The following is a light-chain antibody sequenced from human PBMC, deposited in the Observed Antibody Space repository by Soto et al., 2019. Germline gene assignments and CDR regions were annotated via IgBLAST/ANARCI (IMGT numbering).Light chain of an antibody. J-gene: IGLJ1*01. CDR3: GTWDTSAGGV. CDR1: SSNIGSNY. CDR2: DNN. Sequence: QAVLTQSPSVSAAPGQMVTISCSGSSSNIGSNYVSWYQQLPGTAPKLLIYDNNKRPSGIPDRFSGSKSGTSATLGITGLQTGDEADYYCGTWDTSAGGVFGTGTKLPVL. V-gene: IGLV1-51*01.